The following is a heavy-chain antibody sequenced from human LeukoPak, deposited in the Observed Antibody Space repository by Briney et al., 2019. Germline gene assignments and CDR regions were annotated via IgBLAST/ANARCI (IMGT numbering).Heavy chain of an antibody. J-gene: IGHJ4*02. D-gene: IGHD3-10*01. V-gene: IGHV3-11*04. CDR3: ARQKKWFGGKTDY. CDR2: ISSSGSTI. CDR1: GFTFSDYY. Sequence: SGGSLRLSCAASGFTFSDYYMSWIRQAPGKGLEWVSYISSSGSTIYYADSVKGRFTISRDNAKDSLYLQMNSLRAEDTAVYYCARQKKWFGGKTDYWGQGTLVTVSS.